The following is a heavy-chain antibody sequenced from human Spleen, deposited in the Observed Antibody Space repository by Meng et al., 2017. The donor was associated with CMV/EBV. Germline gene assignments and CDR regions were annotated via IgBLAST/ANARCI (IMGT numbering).Heavy chain of an antibody. CDR1: GYTFTGYY. V-gene: IGHV1-2*02. J-gene: IGHJ5*02. Sequence: ASVKVSCKASGYTFTGYYMHWVRQAPGQGLEWMGWINPNSGGTNYAQKFQGRVTMTRDTSISTAYMELSRLRSDDTAVYYCAFYSSGWYGNTRFDPWGQGTLVTVSS. CDR2: INPNSGGT. CDR3: AFYSSGWYGNTRFDP. D-gene: IGHD6-19*01.